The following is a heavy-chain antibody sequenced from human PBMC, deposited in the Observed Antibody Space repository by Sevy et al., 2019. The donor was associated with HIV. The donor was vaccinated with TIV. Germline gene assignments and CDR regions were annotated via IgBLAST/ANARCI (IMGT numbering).Heavy chain of an antibody. V-gene: IGHV3-73*01. CDR2: IRSKANSYAT. CDR3: TRLGAQRYGDYVD. D-gene: IGHD4-17*01. J-gene: IGHJ4*02. Sequence: GGSLRLSCAASGFTFSGSAMHWVRQASGKGLEWVGRIRSKANSYATAYAASVKGRFTISRDDSKNTAYLQMNSLKPEDTAVYYCTRLGAQRYGDYVDWGQGTLVTVSS. CDR1: GFTFSGSA.